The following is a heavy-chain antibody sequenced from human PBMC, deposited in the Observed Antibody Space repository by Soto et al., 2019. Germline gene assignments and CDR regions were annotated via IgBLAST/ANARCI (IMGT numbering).Heavy chain of an antibody. CDR3: ARARAVGKIDY. Sequence: SETLSLTCTVSGGSVNSGSYYWTWIRQSRGRGLELIGSIYHSGSTYYNPSLKSRVTISVDTSKNQFSLKLSSVTAADTAVYYCARARAVGKIDYGGQGTLVTVSS. D-gene: IGHD2-15*01. CDR1: GGSVNSGSYY. V-gene: IGHV4-39*07. CDR2: IYHSGST. J-gene: IGHJ4*02.